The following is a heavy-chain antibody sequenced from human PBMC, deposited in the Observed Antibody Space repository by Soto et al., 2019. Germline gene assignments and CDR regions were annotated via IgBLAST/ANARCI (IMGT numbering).Heavy chain of an antibody. V-gene: IGHV4-59*08. J-gene: IGHJ4*02. CDR3: ARNYGGNVDY. D-gene: IGHD4-17*01. Sequence: QVQLQESGPGLVRPSETLSLTCTVSGGSISSYYWSWIRQPPGKGLEWIGYIYYSGSANYNPSLKSRVTRSVATSKNQFALKLSSATAADTAVYYCARNYGGNVDYWGQGTLVTVSS. CDR2: IYYSGSA. CDR1: GGSISSYY.